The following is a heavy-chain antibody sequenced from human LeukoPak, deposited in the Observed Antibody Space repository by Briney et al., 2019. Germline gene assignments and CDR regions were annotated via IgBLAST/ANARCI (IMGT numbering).Heavy chain of an antibody. CDR3: ARDQSGPISDWCDP. CDR2: ISYNVST. Sequence: SEPLSLTCIVSGGPIGSSDPHWGWIRQPPGQALEWIGSISYNVSTYYNPSLESRVTISVDSSKNQFSLQLTSVTAADTAMYYCARDQSGPISDWCDPWGQGILLIVSS. D-gene: IGHD3-10*01. V-gene: IGHV4-39*07. CDR1: GGPIGSSDPH. J-gene: IGHJ5*02.